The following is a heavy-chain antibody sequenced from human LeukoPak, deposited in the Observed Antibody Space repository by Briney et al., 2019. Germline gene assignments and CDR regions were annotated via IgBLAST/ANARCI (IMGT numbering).Heavy chain of an antibody. D-gene: IGHD1-1*01. V-gene: IGHV3-23*01. J-gene: IGHJ3*02. CDR2: MTSGGST. CDR3: AKTTGPLLEPFDI. CDR1: GFSFSSYA. Sequence: PGGSLRLSYSASGFSFSSYAIAWVRQPPGKGLEWVSSMTSGGSTIFADSVKGRFTISRDNSKNTVYLQMNSLRAEDTALYYCAKTTGPLLEPFDIGGEGTMLTVPS.